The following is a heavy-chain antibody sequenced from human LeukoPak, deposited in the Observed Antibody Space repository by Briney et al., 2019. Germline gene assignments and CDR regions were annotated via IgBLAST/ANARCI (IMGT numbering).Heavy chain of an antibody. D-gene: IGHD3-22*01. V-gene: IGHV4-38-2*02. J-gene: IGHJ5*02. Sequence: GSLRLSCAASGFTFSDYEMNWVRQPPGKGLEWIGSIYYSGSTYYNPSLKSRVTISVDTSKNQFSLKLSSVTAADTAVYYCAREVITMIVGLFWFDPWGQGTLVTVSS. CDR3: AREVITMIVGLFWFDP. CDR1: GFTFSDYE. CDR2: IYYSGST.